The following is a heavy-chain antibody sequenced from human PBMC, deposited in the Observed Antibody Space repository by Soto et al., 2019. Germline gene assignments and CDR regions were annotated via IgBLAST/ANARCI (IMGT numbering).Heavy chain of an antibody. CDR3: KRSGDAEYAQRGDAFDR. J-gene: IGHJ3*02. V-gene: IGHV3-74*01. CDR1: GFTFSSFW. Sequence: EVQLVESGGGLVQPGGSLRLSCAASGFTFSSFWMHWVRQAPGKGLVWVSRTNSDGSITNYEDSVRGLFTISRDNAKNKLYIHMTSLTAEDTVVYYCKRSGDAEYAQRGDAFDRWRKGTLVTVSP. D-gene: IGHD1-1*01. CDR2: TNSDGSIT.